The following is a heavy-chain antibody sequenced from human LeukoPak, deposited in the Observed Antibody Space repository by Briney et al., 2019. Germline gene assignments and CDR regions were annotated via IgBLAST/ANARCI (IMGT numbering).Heavy chain of an antibody. Sequence: ASVKVSCKASGYTFTGYYMHWVRQAPGQGLEWMGWINPNSGGTNYAQTFQGRVLMTRDTSVSTAYMELYSLRSDDTAVYYCARGPLGGYGSGSQADYWGQGTLVSVSS. CDR3: ARGPLGGYGSGSQADY. CDR2: INPNSGGT. D-gene: IGHD3-10*01. V-gene: IGHV1-2*02. CDR1: GYTFTGYY. J-gene: IGHJ4*02.